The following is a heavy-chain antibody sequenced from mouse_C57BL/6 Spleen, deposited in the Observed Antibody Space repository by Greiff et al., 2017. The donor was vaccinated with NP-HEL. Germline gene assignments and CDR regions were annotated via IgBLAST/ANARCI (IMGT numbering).Heavy chain of an antibody. CDR3: ARQRGSSFLDY. V-gene: IGHV5-12*01. CDR2: ISNGGGST. D-gene: IGHD1-1*01. Sequence: DVKLVESGGGLVQPGGSLKLSCAASGFTFSDYYMYWVRQTPEKRLEWVAYISNGGGSTYYPDTVKGRFTISRDNAKNTLYLQMSRLKSEDTAMYYCARQRGSSFLDYWGQGTTLTVSS. J-gene: IGHJ2*01. CDR1: GFTFSDYY.